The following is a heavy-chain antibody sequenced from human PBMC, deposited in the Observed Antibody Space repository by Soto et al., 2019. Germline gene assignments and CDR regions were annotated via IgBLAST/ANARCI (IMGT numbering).Heavy chain of an antibody. D-gene: IGHD2-8*01. CDR3: ARDVSETDYYYYGMDV. Sequence: PSETMALTSAVSGGSIRSSKWWSWVRQPPGKGLEWIGEIYHSGSTNYNPSLKRRVTISVDKSKNQFSLKLSSVTAADTAVYYCARDVSETDYYYYGMDVWGQGTTVTVS. CDR2: IYHSGST. J-gene: IGHJ6*02. CDR1: GGSIRSSKW. V-gene: IGHV4-4*02.